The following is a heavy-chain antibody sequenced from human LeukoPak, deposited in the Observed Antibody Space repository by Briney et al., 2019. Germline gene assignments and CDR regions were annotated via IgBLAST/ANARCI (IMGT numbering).Heavy chain of an antibody. D-gene: IGHD3-3*01. CDR2: ISPDGSST. CDR1: GFTFSSYW. J-gene: IGHJ4*02. Sequence: GGSLRLSCAASGFTFSSYWMHWVRQAPGKGLVWVSRISPDGSSTSYADSVKGRFTISRDNAKNTLYLHMSSLRAEDTAVYYCARESGPYYFDYWGQGTLVTVSS. V-gene: IGHV3-74*01. CDR3: ARESGPYYFDY.